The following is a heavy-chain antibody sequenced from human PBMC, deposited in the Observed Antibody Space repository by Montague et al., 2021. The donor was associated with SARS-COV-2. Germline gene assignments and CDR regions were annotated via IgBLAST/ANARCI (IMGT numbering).Heavy chain of an antibody. D-gene: IGHD6-19*01. CDR3: ALAVAGRGGYDY. J-gene: IGHJ4*02. CDR1: GDSVSSNSAA. Sequence: CAISGDSVSSNSAAWNWIGQSPSRGLEWLGRTYYRSKWYYEYAVSLKSRITINPDTSKNQFSLQVKSMTPEDTAVYYCALAVAGRGGYDYWGQGTLVTVSS. V-gene: IGHV6-1*01. CDR2: TYYRSKWYY.